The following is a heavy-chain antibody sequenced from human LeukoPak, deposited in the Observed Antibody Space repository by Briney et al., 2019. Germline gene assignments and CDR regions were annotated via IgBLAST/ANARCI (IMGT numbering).Heavy chain of an antibody. V-gene: IGHV4-31*03. CDR1: GGSISSGGYY. Sequence: SQTLSLTCTVSGGSISSGGYYWSWIRQHPGKGLEWIGYIYYSGSTYYNPSLKSRVTISVDTSKNQFSLKLSSVTAADTAVYYCARDTSITISAFDIWGQGTMVTVSS. CDR2: IYYSGST. D-gene: IGHD3-10*01. J-gene: IGHJ3*02. CDR3: ARDTSITISAFDI.